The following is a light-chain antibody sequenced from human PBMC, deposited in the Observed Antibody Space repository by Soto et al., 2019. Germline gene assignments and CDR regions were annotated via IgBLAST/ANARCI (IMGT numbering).Light chain of an antibody. J-gene: IGKJ1*01. Sequence: EIVMTQSPATLSVSPGERATLSCRASQSVSSNLAWYQQKPGQAPRLLIYGASTRATGIPARFSGSLSGTEFTLTISSLQSADFAVYYCQQYNNWPWTFGQGTKVEIK. CDR3: QQYNNWPWT. CDR1: QSVSSN. V-gene: IGKV3-15*01. CDR2: GAS.